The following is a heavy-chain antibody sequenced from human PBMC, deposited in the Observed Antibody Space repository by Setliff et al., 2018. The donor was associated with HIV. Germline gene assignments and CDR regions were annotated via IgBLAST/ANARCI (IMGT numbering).Heavy chain of an antibody. Sequence: SVKVSCKASGGTFSSYAISWVRQAPGQGLEWMGGIIAIFGIANYAQKFQGRVTITADKSTSTAYMELSSLRSEDTAVYYCASGYSYGRDAFDIWGQGTMVTVSS. CDR1: GGTFSSYA. D-gene: IGHD5-18*01. CDR2: IIAIFGIA. CDR3: ASGYSYGRDAFDI. V-gene: IGHV1-69*10. J-gene: IGHJ3*02.